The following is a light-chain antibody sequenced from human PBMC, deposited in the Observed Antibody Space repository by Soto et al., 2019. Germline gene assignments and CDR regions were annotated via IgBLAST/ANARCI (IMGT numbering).Light chain of an antibody. CDR2: GAS. V-gene: IGKV3-20*01. Sequence: EIVLTQSPGTLSLSPGERATLSCRASQSVSSSYLAWYQQKPGQAPRLLIYGASSRATGIPDRFSGSGSGTDFTLTISRLEPDDFAVYYCQQYGSSPVTFGPGTKMDIK. CDR3: QQYGSSPVT. J-gene: IGKJ3*01. CDR1: QSVSSSY.